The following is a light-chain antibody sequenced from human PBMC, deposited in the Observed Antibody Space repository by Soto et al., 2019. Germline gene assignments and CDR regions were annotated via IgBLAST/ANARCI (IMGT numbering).Light chain of an antibody. Sequence: DIQMTQSPSAMCASVGDRVTIACRASQSISSWLAWYQQKPRQAPKLLIYDASRLQSGVPSRFSGSGSGTEFTLTITSLQPDDFATYFCQQYNSYLTFGQGTKVDI. V-gene: IGKV1-5*01. CDR2: DAS. CDR1: QSISSW. CDR3: QQYNSYLT. J-gene: IGKJ1*01.